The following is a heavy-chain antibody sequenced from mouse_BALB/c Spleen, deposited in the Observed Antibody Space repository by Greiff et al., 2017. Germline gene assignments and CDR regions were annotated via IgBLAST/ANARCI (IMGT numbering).Heavy chain of an antibody. D-gene: IGHD1-2*01. J-gene: IGHJ4*01. Sequence: EVKLMESGPGLVKPSQSLSLTCSVTGYSITSGYYWNWIRQFPGNKLEWMGYISYDGSNNYNPSLKNRISITRDTSKNQFFLKLNSVTTEDTATYYCARDSYYGFYYAMDYWGQGTSVTVSS. CDR2: ISYDGSN. CDR1: GYSITSGYY. CDR3: ARDSYYGFYYAMDY. V-gene: IGHV3-6*02.